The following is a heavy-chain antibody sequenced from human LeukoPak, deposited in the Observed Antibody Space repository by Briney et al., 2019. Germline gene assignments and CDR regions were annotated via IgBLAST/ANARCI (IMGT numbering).Heavy chain of an antibody. CDR3: ARIGTSSSWYGVVDWFDP. J-gene: IGHJ5*02. CDR1: GFKFFTSN. CDR2: ISSTSKYI. D-gene: IGHD6-13*01. V-gene: IGHV3-21*04. Sequence: PGGSLRLSCAASGFKFFTSNMNWVRQAPGKGLEWVSSISSTSKYIYYADSVKGRFTISRDNAKNSLYLQMNSLRAEDTAVYYCARIGTSSSWYGVVDWFDPWGQGTLVTVSS.